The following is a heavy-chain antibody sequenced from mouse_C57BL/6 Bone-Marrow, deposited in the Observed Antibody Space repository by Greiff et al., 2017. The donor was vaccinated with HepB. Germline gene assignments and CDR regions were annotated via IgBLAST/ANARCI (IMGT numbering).Heavy chain of an antibody. D-gene: IGHD1-1*01. Sequence: GATWMDWVRQSPEKGLEWVAEIRNKANNHATYYAESVKGRFTISRDDSKSSVYLQMNSLRAEDTGIYYCTSGSIMDYWGQGTSVTVSS. CDR1: GATW. V-gene: IGHV6-6*01. CDR3: TSGSIMDY. CDR2: IRNKANNHAT. J-gene: IGHJ4*01.